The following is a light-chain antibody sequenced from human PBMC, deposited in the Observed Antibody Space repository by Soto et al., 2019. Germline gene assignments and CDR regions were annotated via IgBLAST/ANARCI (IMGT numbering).Light chain of an antibody. CDR3: QTWGTGLLV. Sequence: QSVLTQSPSASASLGASVKLTCTLSSGHSSYAIAWHQQQPEKGPRYLMKLNSDGSHSKGDGIPDRFSGSSSGAERYRTISSLQSEDEADYYCQTWGTGLLVFGGGTKVTVL. CDR2: LNSDGSH. V-gene: IGLV4-69*01. J-gene: IGLJ3*02. CDR1: SGHSSYA.